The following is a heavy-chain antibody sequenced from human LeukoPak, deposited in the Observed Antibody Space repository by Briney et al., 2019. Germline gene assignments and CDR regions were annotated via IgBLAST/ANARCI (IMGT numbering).Heavy chain of an antibody. Sequence: GGSLRLSCAASGFTVSSNYMSWVRQAPGKGLEWVSVIYSGGSTYYADSVKGRFTISRDNSKNTLYLQMNSLRAEDTAVYYCAKPETYSSGYFDYWGQGTLVTVSS. V-gene: IGHV3-53*01. CDR2: IYSGGST. CDR3: AKPETYSSGYFDY. CDR1: GFTVSSNY. D-gene: IGHD6-19*01. J-gene: IGHJ4*02.